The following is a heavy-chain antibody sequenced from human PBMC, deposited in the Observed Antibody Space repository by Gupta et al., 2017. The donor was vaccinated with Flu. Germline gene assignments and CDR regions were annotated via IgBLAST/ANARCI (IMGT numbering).Heavy chain of an antibody. CDR3: AKDGRRELADYYGMDV. CDR2: ISGSGGST. D-gene: IGHD1-26*01. V-gene: IGHV3-23*01. Sequence: PGKGLEWVSAISGSGGSTYYADSVKGRFTISRDNSKNTLYLQMNSLRAEDTAVYYCAKDGRRELADYYGMDVWGQGTTVTVSS. J-gene: IGHJ6*02.